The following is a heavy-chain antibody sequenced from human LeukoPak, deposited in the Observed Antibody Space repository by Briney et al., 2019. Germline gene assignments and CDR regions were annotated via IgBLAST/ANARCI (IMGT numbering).Heavy chain of an antibody. Sequence: GGSLRLSCTASGFTFSSYSRNWVRQAPGKGLEGVSSISRSSTYIYYADSVKGRFTISRDNAKNSLYLQMNSLGAEETAVYYCARVAYGPHWGQGTVVSVSS. CDR2: ISRSSTYI. D-gene: IGHD3-10*01. J-gene: IGHJ4*02. V-gene: IGHV3-21*01. CDR1: GFTFSSYS. CDR3: ARVAYGPH.